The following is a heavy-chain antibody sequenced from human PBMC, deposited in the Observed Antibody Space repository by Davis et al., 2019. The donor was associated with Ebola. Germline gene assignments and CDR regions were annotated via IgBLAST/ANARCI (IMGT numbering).Heavy chain of an antibody. CDR2: IYPGDSNT. CDR1: GYTFTNYW. J-gene: IGHJ4*02. CDR3: ARPDTDTAMIHY. D-gene: IGHD5-18*01. V-gene: IGHV5-51*01. Sequence: GESLKISCMGSGYTFTNYWIGWVRQTPGKGLEWMGIIYPGDSNTRDIPSFQGQVSMSVDNSISTAYLQWISLKASDTAMYYCARPDTDTAMIHYWGQGSLVTVSS.